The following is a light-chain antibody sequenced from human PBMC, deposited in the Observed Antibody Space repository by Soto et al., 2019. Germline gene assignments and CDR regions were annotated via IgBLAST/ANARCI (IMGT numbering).Light chain of an antibody. CDR2: DAS. CDR3: QPRSNWPPYT. Sequence: EIVLTQSPATLSLSPGERATLSCRASQSVSSYLAWYQQKPGQAPRLLIYDASNRATGIPARFSGSGSGTDFTLTISSLEPEDFAVSYCQPRSNWPPYTFGQGTKLEIK. J-gene: IGKJ2*01. V-gene: IGKV3-11*01. CDR1: QSVSSY.